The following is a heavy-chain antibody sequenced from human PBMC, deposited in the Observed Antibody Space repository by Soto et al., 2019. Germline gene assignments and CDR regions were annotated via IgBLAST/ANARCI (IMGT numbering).Heavy chain of an antibody. V-gene: IGHV3-7*05. CDR3: AREFVDTAMVTWFDP. Sequence: GGSLRLSCAASGLTFSSYWMSWVRQAPGKGLEWVANIKQDGSEKYYVDSVKGRFTISRDNAKNSLYLQMNSLRAEDTAVYYCAREFVDTAMVTWFDPWGQGTLVTVSS. J-gene: IGHJ5*02. D-gene: IGHD5-18*01. CDR2: IKQDGSEK. CDR1: GLTFSSYW.